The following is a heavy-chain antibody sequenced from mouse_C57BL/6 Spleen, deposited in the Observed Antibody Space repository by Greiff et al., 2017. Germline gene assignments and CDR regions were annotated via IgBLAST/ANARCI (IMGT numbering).Heavy chain of an antibody. J-gene: IGHJ3*01. CDR1: GFSLTSYG. D-gene: IGHD2-4*01. CDR3: ASYDYNVGPWFAY. V-gene: IGHV2-3*01. Sequence: VKLVESGPGLVAPSQSLSITCTVSGFSLTSYGVSWVRQPPGTGLEWLGVIWGDGSTYYPSALKSRLSSIKHISKSNVILKLNSILTDDTATYYCASYDYNVGPWFAYWGQGTLVTVSA. CDR2: IWGDGST.